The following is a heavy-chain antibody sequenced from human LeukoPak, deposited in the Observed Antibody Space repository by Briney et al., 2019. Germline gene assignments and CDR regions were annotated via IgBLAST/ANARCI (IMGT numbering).Heavy chain of an antibody. V-gene: IGHV3-7*01. CDR2: IREDGSQK. CDR1: GFTFSSYW. Sequence: GGSLRLSCAASGFTFSSYWMSWVRQAPGKGLEWVASIREDGSQKNYVDSVKGRSTISRDDAKTSLFLQMNSLRVEDTAVYYCARGRNIWRHWGQGTLVTVSP. CDR3: ARGRNIWRH. J-gene: IGHJ4*02.